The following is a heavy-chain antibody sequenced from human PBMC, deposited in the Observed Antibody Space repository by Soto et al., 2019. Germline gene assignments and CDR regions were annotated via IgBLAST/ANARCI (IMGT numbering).Heavy chain of an antibody. D-gene: IGHD2-15*01. V-gene: IGHV1-3*01. CDR3: ARDIVVVVAATQINWFDP. CDR1: GNTVPNYA. J-gene: IGHJ5*02. Sequence: ASVKVSCKASGNTVPNYAIHWVRQAPGQRLEWMGWINGGNGNTYYSEHFQGRVTMTRDTSTSTVYMELSSLRSEDTAVYYCARDIVVVVAATQINWFDPWGQGTLVTVSS. CDR2: INGGNGNT.